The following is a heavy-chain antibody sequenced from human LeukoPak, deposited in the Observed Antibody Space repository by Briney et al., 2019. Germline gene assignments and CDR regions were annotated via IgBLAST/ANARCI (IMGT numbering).Heavy chain of an antibody. Sequence: PGGSLRLSCAASGFTFGSYSMNWVRQAPGKGLEWVSSISSSSSYIYYADSVKGRFTISRDNAKKSLYLQMNSLRAEDMALYYCAKGSGYYYYYYMDVWGKGTTVTVSS. D-gene: IGHD5-12*01. CDR3: AKGSGYYYYYYMDV. V-gene: IGHV3-21*04. J-gene: IGHJ6*03. CDR2: ISSSSSYI. CDR1: GFTFGSYS.